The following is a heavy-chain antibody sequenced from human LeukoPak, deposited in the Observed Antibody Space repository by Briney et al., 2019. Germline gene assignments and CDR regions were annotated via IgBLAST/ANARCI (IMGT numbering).Heavy chain of an antibody. CDR1: GFSLSTPRMG. J-gene: IGHJ2*01. D-gene: IGHD3-22*01. CDR2: IFSNDEK. V-gene: IGHV2-26*01. Sequence: SGPVLVKPTETLTLTCTVSGFSLSTPRMGVSWIRHPPGKALEWVAHIFSNDEKSYNTSLKSRLALSRDTSKGQVVLTMTNMDPVDTGTYYCARIHSYYYDASGSYFASYFDFWGRGTLVSVSS. CDR3: ARIHSYYYDASGSYFASYFDF.